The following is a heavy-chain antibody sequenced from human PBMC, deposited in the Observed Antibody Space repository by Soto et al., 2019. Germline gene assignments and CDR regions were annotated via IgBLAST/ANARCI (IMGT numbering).Heavy chain of an antibody. CDR3: ARDAEMATNYFDY. CDR2: INPNSGGT. CDR1: GYTFTGYY. J-gene: IGHJ4*02. V-gene: IGHV1-2*02. Sequence: ASVKVSCKASGYTFTGYYMHWVRQAPGQGLEWMGWINPNSGGTNYAQKFQGRVTMTRDTSTSTVYMELSSLRSEDTAVYYCARDAEMATNYFDYWGQGTLVTVSS. D-gene: IGHD5-12*01.